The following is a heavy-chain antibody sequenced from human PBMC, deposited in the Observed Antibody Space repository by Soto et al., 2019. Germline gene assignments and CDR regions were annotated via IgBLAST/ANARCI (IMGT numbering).Heavy chain of an antibody. CDR1: GFTFSSYG. J-gene: IGHJ4*02. D-gene: IGHD6-19*01. V-gene: IGHV3-30*03. CDR3: ATPGYSSGWYFDY. Sequence: GGSLRLSCAASGFTFSSYGMHWVRQAPGKGLEWVAVISYDGSNKYYADSVKGRFTISRDNSKNTLYLQMNSLRAEDTAVYYCATPGYSSGWYFDYWGQGTLVTVSS. CDR2: ISYDGSNK.